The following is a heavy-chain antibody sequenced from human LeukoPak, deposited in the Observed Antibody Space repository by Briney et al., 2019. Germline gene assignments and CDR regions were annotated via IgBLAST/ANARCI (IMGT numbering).Heavy chain of an antibody. Sequence: PGGSLALSCTASGFTFSSYWMSWVRQAPGKGLEWVATIKQDGSQKEYVKSVQGRFTISRDNAKNSLYLHMNRLRAEDTAVYYCARDPTVTNFHDAFDIWGQGTLVTVSS. CDR1: GFTFSSYW. CDR2: IKQDGSQK. D-gene: IGHD4-17*01. V-gene: IGHV3-7*05. J-gene: IGHJ3*02. CDR3: ARDPTVTNFHDAFDI.